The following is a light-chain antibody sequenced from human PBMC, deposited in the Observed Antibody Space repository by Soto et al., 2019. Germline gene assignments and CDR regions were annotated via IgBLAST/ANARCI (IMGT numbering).Light chain of an antibody. CDR2: GGS. V-gene: IGKV3-20*01. J-gene: IGKJ4*01. CDR3: HQYGSSPLT. CDR1: QSIRSSS. Sequence: EIVLTQSPGSLCLSPGERATLPCRASQSIRSSSLAWYQQKPGQAPRLLIYGGSSRATGIPDRFSGGGSGTDFSLTISRLETEDFSVYYCHQYGSSPLTFGGGTKVAIK.